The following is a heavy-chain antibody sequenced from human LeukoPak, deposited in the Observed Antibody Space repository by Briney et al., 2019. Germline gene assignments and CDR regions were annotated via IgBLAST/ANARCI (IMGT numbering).Heavy chain of an antibody. D-gene: IGHD6-6*01. J-gene: IGHJ4*02. Sequence: ASVKVSCKASGYTFTGYYMHWVRQAPGQGLEWMGWINPNSGGTNYAQKFQGRVTMTRDTSISTVYMELSSLRSEDTAVYYCARGERDSSSSSFDYWGQGTLVTVSS. V-gene: IGHV1-2*02. CDR1: GYTFTGYY. CDR3: ARGERDSSSSSFDY. CDR2: INPNSGGT.